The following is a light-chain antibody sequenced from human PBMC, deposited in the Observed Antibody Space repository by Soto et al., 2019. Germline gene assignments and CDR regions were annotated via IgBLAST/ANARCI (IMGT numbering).Light chain of an antibody. V-gene: IGLV2-14*01. J-gene: IGLJ2*01. Sequence: LTQPHSVSESPGKTVTISCTRSSGSIASNYVSWYQQHPGKAPKLMIYEVSNRPSGVSNRFSGSKSGNTASLTISGLQAEDEADYYCSSYTSSSTPEGVFGGGTKLTVL. CDR1: SSGSIASNY. CDR2: EVS. CDR3: SSYTSSSTPEGV.